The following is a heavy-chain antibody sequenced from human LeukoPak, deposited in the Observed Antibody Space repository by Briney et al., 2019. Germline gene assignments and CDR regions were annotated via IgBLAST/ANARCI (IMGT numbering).Heavy chain of an antibody. CDR3: ARAPYYDILTGYLE. CDR1: GGSISSVSYC. V-gene: IGHV4-61*09. CDR2: IHSSGST. D-gene: IGHD3-9*01. Sequence: PSQTLSLTCTVSGGSISSVSYCWSWIRQPAGKGLEWIGHIHSSGSTNYNPSLKSRVTISVDTSKNQFSLKLSSVTAADTAVYYCARAPYYDILTGYLEWGQGTLVTVSS. J-gene: IGHJ4*02.